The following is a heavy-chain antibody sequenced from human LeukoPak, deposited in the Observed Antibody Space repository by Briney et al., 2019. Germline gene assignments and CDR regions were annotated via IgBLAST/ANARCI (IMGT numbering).Heavy chain of an antibody. CDR1: GYTFTGYY. CDR3: ATSRGATPALDY. D-gene: IGHD1-26*01. Sequence: ASVRVSCKASGYTFTGYYMHWVRQAPGQGLEWMGWINPDSGGTNYAQKFQGWVTMTRDTSISTAYMELSRLRSDDTAVYYCATSRGATPALDYWGQGTPVTVSS. J-gene: IGHJ4*02. CDR2: INPDSGGT. V-gene: IGHV1-2*04.